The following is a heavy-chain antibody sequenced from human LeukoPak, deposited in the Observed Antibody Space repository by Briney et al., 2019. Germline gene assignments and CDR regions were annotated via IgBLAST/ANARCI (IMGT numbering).Heavy chain of an antibody. CDR2: IIPIFGTA. CDR1: GGTFSSYA. J-gene: IGHJ4*02. Sequence: GASVKASCKASGGTFSSYAISWVRQAPGQGLEWMGRIIPIFGTANYAQKFQGRVTITTDESTSTAYMELSSLRSEDTAVYYCAASGYSTSPLDYWGQGTLVTVSS. D-gene: IGHD3-22*01. CDR3: AASGYSTSPLDY. V-gene: IGHV1-69*05.